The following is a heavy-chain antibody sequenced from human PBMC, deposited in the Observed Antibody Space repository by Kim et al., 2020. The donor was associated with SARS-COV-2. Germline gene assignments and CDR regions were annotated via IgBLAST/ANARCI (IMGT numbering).Heavy chain of an antibody. D-gene: IGHD3-3*01. CDR1: GFTFSSYW. V-gene: IGHV3-7*01. Sequence: GGYLRLSCAASGFTFSSYWMSRVRQAPGKGLEWVANIKQDGSEKYYVDSVKGRFTISRDNAKNSLYLQMNSLRAEDTAVYYCARGEVYYDFWSGYFEADYYYYDIDVWCQGTPVTVPS. CDR3: ARGEVYYDFWSGYFEADYYYYDIDV. CDR2: IKQDGSEK. J-gene: IGHJ6*02.